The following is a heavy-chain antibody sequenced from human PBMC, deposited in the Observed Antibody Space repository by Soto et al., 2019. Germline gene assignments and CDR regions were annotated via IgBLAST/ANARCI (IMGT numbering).Heavy chain of an antibody. V-gene: IGHV1-46*01. CDR2: INPSGGST. J-gene: IGHJ6*02. D-gene: IGHD2-15*01. Sequence: ASVKVSCKASGYTFTSYYMHWVRQAPGQGLEWMGIINPSGGSTSYAQKFRGRVTTTRDTSTSTVYMELSSLRSEDTAVYYCARDMIPRYCSGGSCPAAYYYYGMDVWGQGTTVTVSS. CDR3: ARDMIPRYCSGGSCPAAYYYYGMDV. CDR1: GYTFTSYY.